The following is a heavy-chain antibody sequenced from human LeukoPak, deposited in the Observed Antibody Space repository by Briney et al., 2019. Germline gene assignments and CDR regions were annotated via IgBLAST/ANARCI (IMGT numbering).Heavy chain of an antibody. D-gene: IGHD2-2*01. CDR2: IFSNGITT. CDR3: AKTEGPSAIFPSDC. Sequence: GGSLRLSCAPSGFTFSSYGMTWVRQAPGKGLEWVSGIFSNGITTYYADSVKGRFTISRDNSLNTLYLQMYSLRAEDTAVYYCAKTEGPSAIFPSDCWGQGTLVTVSS. CDR1: GFTFSSYG. V-gene: IGHV3-23*05. J-gene: IGHJ4*02.